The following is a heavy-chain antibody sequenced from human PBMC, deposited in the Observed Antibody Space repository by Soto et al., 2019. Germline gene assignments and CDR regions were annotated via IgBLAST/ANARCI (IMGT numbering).Heavy chain of an antibody. V-gene: IGHV4-61*08. J-gene: IGHJ5*02. CDR1: GGSISSGGYS. CDR3: ARGKIIGP. Sequence: AETLSLTCAVSGGSISSGGYSWSWIRQPPGKGLEWIGYIYYSGTTYYNPSLKSRVTMSVDTSKNQFSLKLRSVTAADTAVYYCARGKIIGPWGQGTLVTVSS. CDR2: IYYSGTT. D-gene: IGHD3-3*01.